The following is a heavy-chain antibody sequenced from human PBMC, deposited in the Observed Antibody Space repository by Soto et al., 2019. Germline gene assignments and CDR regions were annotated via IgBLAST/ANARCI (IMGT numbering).Heavy chain of an antibody. CDR3: AKDLSSTVFDY. CDR2: ISYDGSNK. D-gene: IGHD2-21*02. V-gene: IGHV3-30*18. CDR1: GFTSSSYG. J-gene: IGHJ4*02. Sequence: QVQLVESGGGVVQPGRSLRLSCAASGFTSSSYGMHWVRQAPGKGLEWVAVISYDGSNKYYADSVKGRFTISRDNSKNTLYLQMNSLRAEDTAVYYCAKDLSSTVFDYWGQGTLVTVSS.